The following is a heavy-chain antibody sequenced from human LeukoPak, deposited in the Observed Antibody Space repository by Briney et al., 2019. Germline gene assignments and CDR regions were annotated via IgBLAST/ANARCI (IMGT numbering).Heavy chain of an antibody. Sequence: SVKVSCKASGSTFSSYAISWVRQAPGQGLEWMGRIIPILGIANYAQKFQGRVTITADKSTSTAYMELSSLRSEDTAVYYCARVPYSSGWYENYYYGMDVWGQGTTVTVSS. CDR3: ARVPYSSGWYENYYYGMDV. CDR2: IIPILGIA. J-gene: IGHJ6*02. D-gene: IGHD6-19*01. CDR1: GSTFSSYA. V-gene: IGHV1-69*04.